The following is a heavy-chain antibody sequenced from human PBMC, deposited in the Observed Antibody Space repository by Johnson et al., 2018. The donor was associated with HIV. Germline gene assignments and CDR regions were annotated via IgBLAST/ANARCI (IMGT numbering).Heavy chain of an antibody. D-gene: IGHD6-19*01. CDR3: ARIPGSGWEHDGFDL. V-gene: IGHV3-11*04. Sequence: QMLLVESGGGVVRPGGSLRLSCAVSGFTFSDYYMTWIRQAPGKGLEWISYISSSGSTIYYADSVKGRSAISRDNVKNSLYLQINSLRVEDTAVYYCARIPGSGWEHDGFDLWGQGTMVTVSS. J-gene: IGHJ3*01. CDR2: ISSSGSTI. CDR1: GFTFSDYY.